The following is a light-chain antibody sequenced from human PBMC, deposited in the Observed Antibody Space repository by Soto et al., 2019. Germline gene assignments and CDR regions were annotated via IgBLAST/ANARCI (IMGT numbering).Light chain of an antibody. V-gene: IGLV2-14*03. J-gene: IGLJ2*01. CDR3: SSYTSSRTL. CDR2: DVT. Sequence: QSVLTQPASVSGSPGQSITISCTGTTSDVGDNNYVSWYQQHPGKAPKLMIYDVTDRPSGVSNRFSGSKSGNTASLTISGLQAEDEADYYCSSYTSSRTLFGGGTKLTVL. CDR1: TSDVGDNNY.